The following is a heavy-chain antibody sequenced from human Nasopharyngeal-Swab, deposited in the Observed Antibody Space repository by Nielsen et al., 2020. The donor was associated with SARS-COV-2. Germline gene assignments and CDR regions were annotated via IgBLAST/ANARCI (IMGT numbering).Heavy chain of an antibody. CDR3: ARGARFAVDYFDY. D-gene: IGHD6-19*01. V-gene: IGHV1-46*01. J-gene: IGHJ4*02. CDR2: INPSGGST. Sequence: DSGKVSCKASGCTFTRYYTHWVRQAPGQGLEWMGIINPSGGSTSYAQKFQGRVKMTRDTSTSTLYMELSSLRFEDTAVYYCARGARFAVDYFDYWGQGTLVTVSS. CDR1: GCTFTRYY.